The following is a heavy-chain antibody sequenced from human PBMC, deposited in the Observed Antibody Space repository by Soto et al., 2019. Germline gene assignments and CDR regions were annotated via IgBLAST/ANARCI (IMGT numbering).Heavy chain of an antibody. V-gene: IGHV1-69*01. CDR1: GGTFSTYA. Sequence: QVQLVQSGAEVKKPGSSVKVSCKASGGTFSTYAISWMRQAPGQGLEWMGGIIPMFGMANYAQNFQGRVTITSDVSTSTAYMELSTVRSGDAAGYSGARVPSPSCAGDWDFYVFDICGHGMQVTGSS. CDR2: IIPMFGMA. J-gene: IGHJ3*02. CDR3: ARVPSPSCAGDWDFYVFDI. D-gene: IGHD2-21*02.